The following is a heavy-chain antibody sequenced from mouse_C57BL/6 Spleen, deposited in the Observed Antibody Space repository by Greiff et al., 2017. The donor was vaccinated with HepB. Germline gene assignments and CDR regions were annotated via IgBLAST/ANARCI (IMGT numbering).Heavy chain of an antibody. V-gene: IGHV1-26*01. CDR3: ARGYYGSSGFAY. CDR1: GYTFTDYY. Sequence: EVQLQQSGPELVKPGASVKISCKASGYTFTDYYMNWVKQSHGKSLEWIGDINPNNGGTSYNQKFKGKATLTVDKSSSTAYMELRSLTSEDSAVYYWARGYYGSSGFAYWGQGTLVTVSA. J-gene: IGHJ3*01. D-gene: IGHD1-1*01. CDR2: INPNNGGT.